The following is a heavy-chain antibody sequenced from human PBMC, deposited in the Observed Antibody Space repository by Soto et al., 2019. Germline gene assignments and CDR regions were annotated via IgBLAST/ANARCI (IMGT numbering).Heavy chain of an antibody. CDR3: AGAGEGCDYFLPCFAC. CDR2: INAGNGNT. J-gene: IGHJ4*02. D-gene: IGHD3-16*01. Sequence: GASVKVSCKASGYTFTSYAMHWVRQAPGQRLEWMGWINAGNGNTKYSQKFQGRVTITRDTSASTAYMELSSLRSEDTAVYYCAGAGEGCDYFLPCFACGGRGTGVPVSS. CDR1: GYTFTSYA. V-gene: IGHV1-3*01.